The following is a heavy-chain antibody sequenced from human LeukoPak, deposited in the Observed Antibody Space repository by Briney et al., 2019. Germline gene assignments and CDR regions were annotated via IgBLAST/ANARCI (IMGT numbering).Heavy chain of an antibody. D-gene: IGHD3-10*01. CDR3: TTRMAILWFGTNDY. V-gene: IGHV3-15*01. CDR1: GFTFSNAW. Sequence: PGGSLRLSCAASGFTFSNAWMSWVRQAPGKGLEWVGRIKSKTDGGTTDYAAPVKGRFTISRDDSKNTLYLQMSSLKTEDTAVYYCTTRMAILWFGTNDYWGQGTLVTVSS. J-gene: IGHJ4*02. CDR2: IKSKTDGGTT.